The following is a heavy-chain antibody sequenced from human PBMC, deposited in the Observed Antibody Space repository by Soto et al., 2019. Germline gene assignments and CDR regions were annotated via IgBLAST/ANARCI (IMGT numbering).Heavy chain of an antibody. CDR1: GYTFISYG. D-gene: IGHD2-21*01. CDR2: ISPNSGNT. V-gene: IGHV1-18*01. CDR3: ARRPPCSHFIFVTFFFDF. Sequence: ASVKVSCKASGYTFISYGIAWVRQAPGQGLEWMAWISPNSGNTNYAQKFQGRVTVTTETPTNTAYMELRSLRSDDTAAYYCARRPPCSHFIFVTFFFDFWGQGTLVTDSS. J-gene: IGHJ4*02.